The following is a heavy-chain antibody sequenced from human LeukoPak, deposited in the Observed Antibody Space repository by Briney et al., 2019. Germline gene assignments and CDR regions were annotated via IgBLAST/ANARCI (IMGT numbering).Heavy chain of an antibody. Sequence: GRSLRLSCAASGFTFSSYWMNWVRQAPGKGLEWVANIKQDGNEKYYADSVKGRFTISRDNSKNTLYLQMNSLRAEDTAVYYCARDPPATVYYGMDVWGQGTTVTVSS. J-gene: IGHJ6*02. CDR3: ARDPPATVYYGMDV. CDR1: GFTFSSYW. CDR2: IKQDGNEK. D-gene: IGHD4-17*01. V-gene: IGHV3-7*01.